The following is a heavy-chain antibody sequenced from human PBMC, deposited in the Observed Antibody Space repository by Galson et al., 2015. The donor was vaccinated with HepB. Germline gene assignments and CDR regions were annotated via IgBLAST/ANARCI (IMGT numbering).Heavy chain of an antibody. CDR1: GFTFSSYA. Sequence: SLRLSCAASGFTFSSYAMSWVRQAPGKGLEWVSAISGSGGSTYYADSVKGRFTISRDNSKNTLYLQMNSLRAEDTAVYYCAKDRLYSSSSNYWGQGTLVTVSS. CDR3: AKDRLYSSSSNY. J-gene: IGHJ4*02. D-gene: IGHD6-13*01. V-gene: IGHV3-23*01. CDR2: ISGSGGST.